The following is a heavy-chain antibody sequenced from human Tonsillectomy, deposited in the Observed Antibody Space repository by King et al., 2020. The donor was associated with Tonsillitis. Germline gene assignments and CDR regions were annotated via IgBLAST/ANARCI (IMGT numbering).Heavy chain of an antibody. V-gene: IGHV1-2*02. Sequence: VQLVQSGAEVKKPGASVKVSCKASGYTFTGYYMHWVRQAPGQGLEGMGWINPNRGGTNYAQKFKGRVTMTRDTSISTAYMELSRLRSDDTAVYYCAREPYSSSWDDAFDIWGQGTMVTVSS. CDR1: GYTFTGYY. CDR2: INPNRGGT. CDR3: AREPYSSSWDDAFDI. D-gene: IGHD6-13*01. J-gene: IGHJ3*02.